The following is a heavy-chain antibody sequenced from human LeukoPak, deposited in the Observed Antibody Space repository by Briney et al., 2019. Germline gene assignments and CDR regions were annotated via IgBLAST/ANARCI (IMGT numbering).Heavy chain of an antibody. D-gene: IGHD2-2*02. J-gene: IGHJ6*02. CDR1: GGSFSGYY. Sequence: SETLSLTCAVYGGSFSGYYWSWIRQPPGKGLEWIGEINHSGSTNYNPSLKSRVNISVDTSKNQFSLKLSSVTAADTAVYYCARNVVPAAIRYYYYGMDVWGQGTTVTVSS. V-gene: IGHV4-34*01. CDR3: ARNVVPAAIRYYYYGMDV. CDR2: INHSGST.